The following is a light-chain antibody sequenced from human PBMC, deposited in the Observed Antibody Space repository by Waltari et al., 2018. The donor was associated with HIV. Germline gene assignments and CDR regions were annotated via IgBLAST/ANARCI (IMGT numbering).Light chain of an antibody. V-gene: IGKV1-5*03. J-gene: IGKJ1*01. CDR2: QAS. CDR1: QSIIMY. CDR3: QQYYTYPWT. Sequence: DIQMTQSPSTLSAFVGDRVTITCRARQSIIMYLDWYQQKPGKAPKLLISQASDLESGVPSRFSGSGSETEFTLTISSLQPDDFAVYYCQQYYTYPWTFGQGTKVEIK.